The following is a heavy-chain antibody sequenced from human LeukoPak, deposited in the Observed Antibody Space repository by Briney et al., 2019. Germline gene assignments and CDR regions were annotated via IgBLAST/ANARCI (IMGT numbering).Heavy chain of an antibody. CDR1: GFTFSSYG. V-gene: IGHV3-30*18. CDR3: AKNAASYDYYYFDY. D-gene: IGHD5-12*01. Sequence: PGGSLRLSCAASGFTFSSYGMHWVRQAPGKGLEWVAVISYDGSNKYYADSVKGRFTISRDNPKNTLYLQMNSLRAEDTAVYYCAKNAASYDYYYFDYWGQGTLVTVSS. CDR2: ISYDGSNK. J-gene: IGHJ4*02.